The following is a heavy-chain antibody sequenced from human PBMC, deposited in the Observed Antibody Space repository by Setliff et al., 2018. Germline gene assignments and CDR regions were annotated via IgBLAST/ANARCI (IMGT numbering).Heavy chain of an antibody. V-gene: IGHV4-61*09. D-gene: IGHD6-19*01. CDR1: SGSISSGSDY. Sequence: LSLPCSVSSGSISSGSDYWTWIRQPAGKGLEWIGHIYTRGITNYNTSLKSRVTISVDTSKNQFSLKVTFVTAADTAVYYCARSISGWYSAHYYYMDVWGKGTAVTVSS. CDR3: ARSISGWYSAHYYYMDV. CDR2: IYTRGIT. J-gene: IGHJ6*03.